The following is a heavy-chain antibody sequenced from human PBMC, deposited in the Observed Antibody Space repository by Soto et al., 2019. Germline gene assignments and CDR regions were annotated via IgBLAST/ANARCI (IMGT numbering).Heavy chain of an antibody. J-gene: IGHJ4*02. Sequence: ASVKVSCKASGYTFTGYYMHWVRQAPGQGLEWMGWINPNSGGTNYAQKFQGWVTMTRDTSISTAYMELSRLRSDDTAVYYCARDMASMYSSGWYSFDYWGQGTLVTASS. D-gene: IGHD6-19*01. CDR2: INPNSGGT. V-gene: IGHV1-2*04. CDR1: GYTFTGYY. CDR3: ARDMASMYSSGWYSFDY.